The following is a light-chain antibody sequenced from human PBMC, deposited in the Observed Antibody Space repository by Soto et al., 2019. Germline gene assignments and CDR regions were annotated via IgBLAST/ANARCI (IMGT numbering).Light chain of an antibody. J-gene: IGKJ1*01. V-gene: IGKV3-15*01. CDR1: QSVSSN. Sequence: EIVMTQSPATLSVSPGERATLSCRASQSVSSNLAWYQQKPGQPPSLLIYGASTRATGIPARFSGSWSGTEFTLTISSLQSEDFAVYYCQQYNSWPRGTFGQGTKVEI. CDR3: QQYNSWPRGT. CDR2: GAS.